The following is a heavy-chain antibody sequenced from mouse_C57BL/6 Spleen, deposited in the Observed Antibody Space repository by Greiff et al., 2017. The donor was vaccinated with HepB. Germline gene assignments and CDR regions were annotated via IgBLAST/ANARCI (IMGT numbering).Heavy chain of an antibody. CDR3: ARGLVFDY. Sequence: EVQLQQSGPELVKPGASVKISCKASGYSFTGYYMNWVKQSPEKSLEWIGEINPSTGGTTYNQKFKAKATLTVDKSSSTAYMQLKSLTSEDSAVYYCARGLVFDYWGQGTTLTVSS. J-gene: IGHJ2*01. CDR2: INPSTGGT. V-gene: IGHV1-42*01. CDR1: GYSFTGYY.